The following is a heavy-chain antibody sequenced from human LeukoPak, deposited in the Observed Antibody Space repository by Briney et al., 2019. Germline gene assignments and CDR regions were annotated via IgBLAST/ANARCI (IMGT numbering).Heavy chain of an antibody. V-gene: IGHV3-7*03. CDR2: IKQDGSEK. CDR3: ARDGSGWGPSYFDY. J-gene: IGHJ4*02. Sequence: QAGGSLRLSCAASGFTFSSYWMSWVRQAPGKGLEWVANIKQDGSEKYYVDSVKGRFTISRDNSKNTLYLQMNSLRAEDTAVYYCARDGSGWGPSYFDYWGQGTLVTVSS. CDR1: GFTFSSYW. D-gene: IGHD6-19*01.